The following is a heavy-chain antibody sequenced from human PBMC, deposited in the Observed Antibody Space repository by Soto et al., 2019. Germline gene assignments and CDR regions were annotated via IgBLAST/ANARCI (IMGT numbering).Heavy chain of an antibody. Sequence: GESLKISCKGSGYSFTSYWIGWVRQMPGKGLEWMGIIYPCDSDTRYSPSVQGQVTISADKSISPAYLQWSSLKASDTAMYDSERQSGYSYGYYYYYGMDVWGQGTTVTVSS. CDR1: GYSFTSYW. V-gene: IGHV5-51*01. CDR3: ERQSGYSYGYYYYYGMDV. CDR2: IYPCDSDT. J-gene: IGHJ6*02. D-gene: IGHD5-18*01.